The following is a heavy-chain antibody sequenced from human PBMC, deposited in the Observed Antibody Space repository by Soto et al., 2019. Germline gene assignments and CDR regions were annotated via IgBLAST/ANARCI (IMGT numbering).Heavy chain of an antibody. CDR2: ISSSSGTI. CDR1: GFTFSSYS. CDR3: DRDLFSGCWLAP. Sequence: GGSLRLSCAASGFTFSSYSMNWVRQAPGKGLEWVSYISSSSGTIYYADSVKGRFTISRDNAKNSLYLQMNSLRDEETAVDYCDRDLFSGCWLAPSAQRTLVTVSS. V-gene: IGHV3-48*02. D-gene: IGHD3-3*01. J-gene: IGHJ5*02.